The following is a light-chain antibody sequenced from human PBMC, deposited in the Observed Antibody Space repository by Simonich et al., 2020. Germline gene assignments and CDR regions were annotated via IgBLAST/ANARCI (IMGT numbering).Light chain of an antibody. CDR3: QQYYSTPRT. CDR1: KSVLYSSNNKNY. V-gene: IGKV4-1*01. CDR2: WAS. Sequence: DIVMTQSPDSLAVSLGERATINCKSSKSVLYSSNNKNYLACYQQKPGQPPKLLIYWASPRESGVPDRFSGSGSGTDFTLTISSLQAEDVAVYYCQQYYSTPRTFGQGTKVEIK. J-gene: IGKJ1*01.